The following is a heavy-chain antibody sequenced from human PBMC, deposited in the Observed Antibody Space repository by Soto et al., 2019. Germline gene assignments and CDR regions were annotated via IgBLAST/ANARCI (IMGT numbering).Heavy chain of an antibody. CDR2: IRSKAYGGTT. Sequence: PGGSLRLSCTASGFTFGDYAMSWLRQAPGKGLEWVGFIRSKAYGGTTEYAASVKGRFTISRDDSKSIAYLQMNSLKTEDTAVYYCTEEYYDILTGSGWFDPWGQGTLVTVSS. CDR3: TEEYYDILTGSGWFDP. CDR1: GFTFGDYA. J-gene: IGHJ5*02. V-gene: IGHV3-49*03. D-gene: IGHD3-9*01.